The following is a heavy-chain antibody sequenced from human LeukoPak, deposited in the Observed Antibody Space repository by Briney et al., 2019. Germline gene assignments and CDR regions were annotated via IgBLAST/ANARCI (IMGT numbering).Heavy chain of an antibody. J-gene: IGHJ5*02. CDR1: GFTFSSYE. V-gene: IGHV3-21*01. Sequence: GGSLRLSCAASGFTFSSYEMNWVRQAPGKGLEWVSSISSSSSYIYYADSVKGRFTISRDNAKNSLYLQMNSLRAEDTAVYYCARFSRGHWFDPWGQGTLVTVSS. CDR3: ARFSRGHWFDP. D-gene: IGHD3-10*01. CDR2: ISSSSSYI.